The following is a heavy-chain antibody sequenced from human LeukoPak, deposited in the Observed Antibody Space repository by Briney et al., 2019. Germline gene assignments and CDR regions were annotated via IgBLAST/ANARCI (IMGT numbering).Heavy chain of an antibody. Sequence: GGSLRLSCAASGFTFSNAWMSWVRQAPGKGLEWVGRIKSITDGGTTDYAAPVKGRFTISRDDSKNTLYLQMNSLKTEDTAVYYCTTTRYSYGYYFDYWGQGTLVTVSS. CDR3: TTTRYSYGYYFDY. D-gene: IGHD5-18*01. CDR2: IKSITDGGTT. V-gene: IGHV3-15*01. J-gene: IGHJ4*02. CDR1: GFTFSNAW.